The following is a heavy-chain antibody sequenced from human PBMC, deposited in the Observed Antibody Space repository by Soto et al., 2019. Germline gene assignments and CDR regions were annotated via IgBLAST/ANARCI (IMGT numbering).Heavy chain of an antibody. CDR3: ARVVRQITIFGVVIIDTGPFDY. D-gene: IGHD3-3*01. Sequence: GGSLRLSCAASGFTFSSYSMNWVRQAPGKGLEWVSSISSSSYVYYADSVKGRFTISRDNAKNSLYLQMNSLRAEDTAVYYCARVVRQITIFGVVIIDTGPFDYWGQGTLVTVSS. CDR1: GFTFSSYS. J-gene: IGHJ4*02. V-gene: IGHV3-21*01. CDR2: ISSSSYV.